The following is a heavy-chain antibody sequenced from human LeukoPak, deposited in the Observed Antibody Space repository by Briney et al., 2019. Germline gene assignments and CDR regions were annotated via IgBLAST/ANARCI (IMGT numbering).Heavy chain of an antibody. CDR3: AKDLYGDYPAGDCAFDI. V-gene: IGHV3-9*03. D-gene: IGHD4-17*01. CDR1: GFTFDDYA. CDR2: ISWNSGSI. J-gene: IGHJ3*02. Sequence: GRSLRLSGAASGFTFDDYAMHWVRQAPGKGLEWVSGISWNSGSIGYADSVKGRFTISRDNAKNSLYLQMNSLRAEDMALYYCAKDLYGDYPAGDCAFDIWGQGTMVTVSS.